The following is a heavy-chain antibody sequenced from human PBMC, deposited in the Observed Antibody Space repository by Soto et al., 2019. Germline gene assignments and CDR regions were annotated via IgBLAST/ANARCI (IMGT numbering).Heavy chain of an antibody. D-gene: IGHD6-19*01. CDR1: GFTFSSYS. V-gene: IGHV3-21*01. CDR2: ISSSSSYI. J-gene: IGHJ4*02. CDR3: ARGSDISSGWTFDY. Sequence: GGSLRLSCAASGFTFSSYSMNWVRQAPGKGLEWVSSISSSSSYIYYADSVKGRFTVSRGNAKNSLYLQMNSLRAEDTAVYYCARGSDISSGWTFDYWGQGTLVTVS.